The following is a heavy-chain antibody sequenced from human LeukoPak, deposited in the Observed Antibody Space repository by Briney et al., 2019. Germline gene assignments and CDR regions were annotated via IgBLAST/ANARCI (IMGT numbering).Heavy chain of an antibody. J-gene: IGHJ4*02. V-gene: IGHV3-23*01. Sequence: GGSLRLSCAASGFTFSSYAMSLVRQAPGKGLEWVSASSGSGGSTYYADSVKGRFTISRDNSKNTLYLQMNSLRAEDTAVYYCAVARVSYSSGWYTGGYYFDYWGQGTLVTVSS. CDR2: SSGSGGST. CDR1: GFTFSSYA. D-gene: IGHD6-19*01. CDR3: AVARVSYSSGWYTGGYYFDY.